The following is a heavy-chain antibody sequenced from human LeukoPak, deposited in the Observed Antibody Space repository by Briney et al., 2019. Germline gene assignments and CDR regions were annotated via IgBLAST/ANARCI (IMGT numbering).Heavy chain of an antibody. CDR2: IYYSGST. CDR3: ARHERSYYYYYGMDV. CDR1: GGSISSYY. Sequence: SETLSLTCTVSGGSISSYYWSWIRQPPGKGLEWIGYIYYSGSTNYNPSLKSRVTISVDTSKNQFSLKLSSVTAADTAVYYCARHERSYYYYYGMDVWGQGTTVTVSS. V-gene: IGHV4-59*08. D-gene: IGHD1-1*01. J-gene: IGHJ6*02.